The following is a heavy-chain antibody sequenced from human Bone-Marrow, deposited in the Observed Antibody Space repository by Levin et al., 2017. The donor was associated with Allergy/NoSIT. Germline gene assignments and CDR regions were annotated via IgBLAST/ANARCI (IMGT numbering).Heavy chain of an antibody. CDR2: IYYSGAT. Sequence: SETLSLTCNVSGGSISCHYWTWIRQPPGKGLEWIGYIYYSGATNYNPSLGSRITISVDASKNQFSLRVRSVTAADTALYFCARLREMDFGGYYNYGMDVWGQGTTVTVSS. CDR3: ARLREMDFGGYYNYGMDV. V-gene: IGHV4-59*11. CDR1: GGSISCHY. J-gene: IGHJ6*02. D-gene: IGHD3-3*01.